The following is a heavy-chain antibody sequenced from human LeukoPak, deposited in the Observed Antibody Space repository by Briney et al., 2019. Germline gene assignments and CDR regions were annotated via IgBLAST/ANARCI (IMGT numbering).Heavy chain of an antibody. J-gene: IGHJ4*02. V-gene: IGHV3-48*04. D-gene: IGHD6-6*01. CDR1: GFTFSSYS. Sequence: PGGSLRLSCAASGFTFSSYSMNWVRQAPGKGLEWVSYISSSSSTIYYADSVKGRFTISRDNAKNSLYLQMNSLRAEDTAVYYCARDAEYSSSSYLGYFDYWGQGTLVTVSS. CDR2: ISSSSSTI. CDR3: ARDAEYSSSSYLGYFDY.